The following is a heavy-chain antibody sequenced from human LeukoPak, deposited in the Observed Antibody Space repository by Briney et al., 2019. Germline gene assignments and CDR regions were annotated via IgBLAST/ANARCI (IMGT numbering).Heavy chain of an antibody. CDR1: GFTFSSYG. D-gene: IGHD2-21*02. J-gene: IGHJ4*02. CDR2: ISYDGSNK. V-gene: IGHV3-30*03. Sequence: PGGSLRLSCAASGFTFSSYGVHWVRQAPGKGLEWVAVISYDGSNKYYADSVKGRFTISRDNSKNTLYLQMNSLRAEDTAVYYCARTALAFDYWGQGTLVTASS. CDR3: ARTALAFDY.